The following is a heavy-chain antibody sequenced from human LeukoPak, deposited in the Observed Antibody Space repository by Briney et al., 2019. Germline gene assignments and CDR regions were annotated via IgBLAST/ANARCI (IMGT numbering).Heavy chain of an antibody. CDR2: ISYDGSNK. J-gene: IGHJ6*03. CDR3: AKDGGSSGWHRLLSHYYYYMDV. V-gene: IGHV3-30*18. D-gene: IGHD6-19*01. Sequence: PGGSLRLSCAASGFTFSSYGMHWVRQAPGKGLEWVAVISYDGSNKYYADSVKGRFTISRDNSKNTLYLQMNSLRAEDTAVYYCAKDGGSSGWHRLLSHYYYYMDVWGKGTTVTVSS. CDR1: GFTFSSYG.